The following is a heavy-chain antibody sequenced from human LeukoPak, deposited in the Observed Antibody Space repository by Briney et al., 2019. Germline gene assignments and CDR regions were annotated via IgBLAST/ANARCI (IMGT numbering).Heavy chain of an antibody. CDR1: GFTFSSYA. V-gene: IGHV3-23*01. D-gene: IGHD2-2*01. J-gene: IGHJ4*02. CDR2: ISHSGGTT. Sequence: PGGSLRLSCAASGFTFSSYAMSWVRQAPGKGLEWVSAISHSGGTTYYADSVKGRFTVSRDNSKNTLYLQMNSLRVEDTALYYCARGRGNTAYQAIYWGQGSLVTVSS. CDR3: ARGRGNTAYQAIY.